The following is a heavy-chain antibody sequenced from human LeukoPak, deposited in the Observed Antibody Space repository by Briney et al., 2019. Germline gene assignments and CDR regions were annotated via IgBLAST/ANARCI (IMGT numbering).Heavy chain of an antibody. CDR2: INAGNGDT. CDR1: GYTFTTYA. CDR3: VRNVVRTGYYDN. D-gene: IGHD2-21*01. J-gene: IGHJ4*02. Sequence: ASVKVSCKASGYTFTTYAIHWVRQASGQSLEWMGWINAGNGDTAYSQKFQGRVTITRDTSASTAYMRLSGLRSEDTAVYYCVRNVVRTGYYDNWGQGTLVTVSS. V-gene: IGHV1-3*01.